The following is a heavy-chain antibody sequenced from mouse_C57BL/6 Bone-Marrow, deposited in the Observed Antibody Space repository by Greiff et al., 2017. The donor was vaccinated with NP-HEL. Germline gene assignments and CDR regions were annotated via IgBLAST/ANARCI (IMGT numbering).Heavy chain of an antibody. V-gene: IGHV1-64*01. CDR3: ARFPHGYYGGRFAY. J-gene: IGHJ3*01. CDR2: IHPNSGST. D-gene: IGHD2-3*01. Sequence: QVQLKQPGAELVKPGASVKLSCKASGYTFTSYWMHWVKQRPGQGLEWIGMIHPNSGSTNYNEKFKSKATLTVDKSSSTAYMQLSSLTSEDSAVYYCARFPHGYYGGRFAYWGQGTLVTVSA. CDR1: GYTFTSYW.